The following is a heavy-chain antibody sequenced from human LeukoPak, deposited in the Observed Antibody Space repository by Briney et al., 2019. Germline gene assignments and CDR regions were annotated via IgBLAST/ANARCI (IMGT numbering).Heavy chain of an antibody. CDR1: GFTFSYYW. CDR3: ARDTRATGVHEY. D-gene: IGHD2-8*02. CDR2: IKQDGSQT. Sequence: GGSLRLSCADSGFTFSYYWMSWVRQAPGKGLEWVANIKQDGSQTYYADSVKGRFTISRDNAQSSIYLQMNSLRVQDTTVYYCARDTRATGVHEYWGQGTLVTVSS. J-gene: IGHJ4*02. V-gene: IGHV3-7*05.